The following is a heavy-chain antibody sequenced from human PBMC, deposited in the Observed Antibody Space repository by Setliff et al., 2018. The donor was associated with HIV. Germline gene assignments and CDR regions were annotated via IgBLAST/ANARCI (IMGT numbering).Heavy chain of an antibody. CDR3: AREGSSTSPIPL. CDR2: IYKSGTT. D-gene: IGHD2-2*01. CDR1: GFNFGDYA. Sequence: PGGSLRLSCSASGFNFGDYAMSWVRQAPGKGLEWIGYIYKSGTTNYSPSLKSRVTISAGPSKNQFSLKLTSVTAADTAVYYCAREGSSTSPIPLWGQGILVTVSS. J-gene: IGHJ4*02. V-gene: IGHV4-4*08.